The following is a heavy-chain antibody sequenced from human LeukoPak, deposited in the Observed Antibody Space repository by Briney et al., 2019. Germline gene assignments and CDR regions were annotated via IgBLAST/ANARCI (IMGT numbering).Heavy chain of an antibody. CDR3: AGNYCSGGSCYLYHMDV. V-gene: IGHV4-59*12. CDR1: GGSISSYY. Sequence: SETLSLTCTVSGGSISSYYWSWVRQPPGKGLEWIGYIYYSGSTNYNPSLKSRVTMSVDKSKNQFSLKLVSVTAADTAVYYCAGNYCSGGSCYLYHMDVWGKGTTVTVSS. D-gene: IGHD2-15*01. CDR2: IYYSGST. J-gene: IGHJ6*03.